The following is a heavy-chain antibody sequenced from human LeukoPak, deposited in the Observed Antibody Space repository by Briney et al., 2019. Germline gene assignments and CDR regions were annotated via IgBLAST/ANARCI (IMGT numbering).Heavy chain of an antibody. CDR1: GFTFSSYA. D-gene: IGHD2-21*02. Sequence: GGSLRLSCAASGFTFSSYAMHWVRQAPGKGLEWVAVIWYDGTNKYYGDPVKGRFTISRDNSKNTLYLQMNSLRAEDTAVYYCARADCGGDCYTDYWGQGTLVTVSS. V-gene: IGHV3-33*08. CDR3: ARADCGGDCYTDY. J-gene: IGHJ4*02. CDR2: IWYDGTNK.